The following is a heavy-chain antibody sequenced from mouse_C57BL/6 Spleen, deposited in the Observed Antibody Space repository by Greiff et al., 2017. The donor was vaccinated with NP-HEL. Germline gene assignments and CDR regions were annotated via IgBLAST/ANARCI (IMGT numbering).Heavy chain of an antibody. CDR3: ALIYYGNYGDFDV. D-gene: IGHD2-1*01. V-gene: IGHV14-2*01. CDR1: GFNIKDYY. Sequence: VHVKQSGAELVKPGASVKLSCTASGFNIKDYYMHWVKQRTEQGLEWIGRIDPEDGETKYAPKFQGKATITADTSSNTAYLQLSSLTSEDPAVYYCALIYYGNYGDFDVWGTGTTVTVSS. CDR2: IDPEDGET. J-gene: IGHJ1*03.